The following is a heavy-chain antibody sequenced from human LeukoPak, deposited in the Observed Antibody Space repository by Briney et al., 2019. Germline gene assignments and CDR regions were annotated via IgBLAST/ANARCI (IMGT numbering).Heavy chain of an antibody. CDR2: FDPEDGET. CDR3: ATLAPTRYSSGWYLSRFDC. J-gene: IGHJ4*02. Sequence: GASVKVSCKASGYTLTELSMHWVRQAPGKGLEWMGGFDPEDGETIYAQRFQGRVTTTEDTSTDTAYMELSSLRSEDTAMYYCATLAPTRYSSGWYLSRFDCWGQGTLVTVSS. V-gene: IGHV1-24*01. D-gene: IGHD6-19*01. CDR1: GYTLTELS.